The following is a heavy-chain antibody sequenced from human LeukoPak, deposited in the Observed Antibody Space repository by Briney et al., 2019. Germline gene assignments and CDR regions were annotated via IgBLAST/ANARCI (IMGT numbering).Heavy chain of an antibody. CDR3: ARGPFAAAALVEDY. Sequence: AAVKVCCKASGYTFTRYYMHRVRQARGQGLEGKGWINTKSGGTNYAQKFQGKGTMTRDTAIDTAYMEMSRLRCDETAVYYCARGPFAAAALVEDYSGQGTLVTVSS. CDR1: GYTFTRYY. J-gene: IGHJ4*02. CDR2: INTKSGGT. D-gene: IGHD6-13*01. V-gene: IGHV1-2*02.